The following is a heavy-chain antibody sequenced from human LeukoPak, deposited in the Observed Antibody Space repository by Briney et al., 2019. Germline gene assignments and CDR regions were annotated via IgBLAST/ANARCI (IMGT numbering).Heavy chain of an antibody. CDR3: TTFYSRLTDY. CDR1: GFTFSSYT. D-gene: IGHD2/OR15-2a*01. CDR2: VTSSNSYI. V-gene: IGHV3-21*04. J-gene: IGHJ4*02. Sequence: PGGSLRLSCAASGFTFSSYTMNWVRQTPGKGLEWVSSVTSSNSYIYYAASVKGRFTISRDNAKNSLYLQMNSLRAEDTAVYYCTTFYSRLTDYWGQGTVVTVSS.